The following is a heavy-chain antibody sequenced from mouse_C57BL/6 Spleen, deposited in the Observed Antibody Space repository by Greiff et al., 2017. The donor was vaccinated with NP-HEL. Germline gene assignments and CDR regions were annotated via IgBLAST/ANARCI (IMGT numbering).Heavy chain of an antibody. J-gene: IGHJ1*03. CDR3: ARSETAATVVAHWYFDV. CDR2: IDPSDSET. Sequence: QVQLQQPGAELVRPGSSVKLSCKASGYTFTSYWMHWVKQRPIQGLEWIGNIDPSDSETHYNQKFKDKATLTVDKSSSTAYMQLSSLTSEDSAVYYCARSETAATVVAHWYFDVWGTGTTVTVSS. D-gene: IGHD1-1*01. CDR1: GYTFTSYW. V-gene: IGHV1-52*01.